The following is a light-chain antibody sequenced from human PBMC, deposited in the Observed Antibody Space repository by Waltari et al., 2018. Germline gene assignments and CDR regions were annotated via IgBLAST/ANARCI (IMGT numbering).Light chain of an antibody. CDR3: SSYAGSNNRV. J-gene: IGLJ3*02. CDR1: LSDVGDYNY. V-gene: IGLV2-8*01. Sequence: QSALTQPPSASGSPGQSVTISCTGTLSDVGDYNYVSWYQQHPGKAPKLMIYEVSQRPSGVPDRFSGSKSGNTASLTVSGLQAEDEADYYCSSYAGSNNRVFGGGTKLTVL. CDR2: EVS.